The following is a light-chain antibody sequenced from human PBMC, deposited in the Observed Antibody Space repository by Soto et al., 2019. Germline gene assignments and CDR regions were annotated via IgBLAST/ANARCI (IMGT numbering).Light chain of an antibody. Sequence: EIVLTQSPGTLSLSPGERATLSCRASQSVRNNYLAWYQQRPGQAPRLLIYAASSRATGIPDRFSGSGSGTVFTLIINRLEPEDFAVYYCQHYGSSSSWTFGQGTKVDIK. J-gene: IGKJ1*01. CDR2: AAS. CDR3: QHYGSSSSWT. CDR1: QSVRNNY. V-gene: IGKV3-20*01.